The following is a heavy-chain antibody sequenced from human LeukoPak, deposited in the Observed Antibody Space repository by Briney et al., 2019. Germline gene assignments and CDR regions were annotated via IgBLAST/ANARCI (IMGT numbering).Heavy chain of an antibody. D-gene: IGHD6-25*01. Sequence: PGGSLRLSCAASGFTFSSYSMNWVRQAPGKGLEWVSYIISSSSTIYYADSVKGRFTISRDNAKNSLYLQMNSLRAEDTAVYYCARDRGYGPFDYWGQGTLVTVSS. V-gene: IGHV3-48*01. CDR3: ARDRGYGPFDY. J-gene: IGHJ4*02. CDR2: IISSSSTI. CDR1: GFTFSSYS.